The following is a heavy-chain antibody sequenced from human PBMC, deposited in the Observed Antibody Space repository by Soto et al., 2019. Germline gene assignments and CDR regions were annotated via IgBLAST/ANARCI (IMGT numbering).Heavy chain of an antibody. CDR2: IIPIFGTA. D-gene: IGHD3-22*01. CDR3: ARGWGYDSNDYYYAY. CDR1: GCTFSRHA. Sequence: QVQLVQSGAEVRKPGSSVKVSCKASGCTFSRHAISWVRQAPGQGLEWMGGIIPIFGTANHAQKFQGRVTIIADESTSTVHMELSSLRSEDTAMYYCARGWGYDSNDYYYAYWGQGTLVIVSS. J-gene: IGHJ4*02. V-gene: IGHV1-69*01.